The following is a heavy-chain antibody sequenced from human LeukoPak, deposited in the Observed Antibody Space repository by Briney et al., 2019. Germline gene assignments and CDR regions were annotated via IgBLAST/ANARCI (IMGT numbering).Heavy chain of an antibody. CDR2: IKQDGSEK. CDR1: GFTFSSYW. Sequence: PGGSLRLSCAASGFTFSSYWMSWVRQAPGKGLEWVANIKQDGSEKYYVGSVKGRFTISRDNAKNSLYLQMNSLRAEDTAVYYCARSAGAACSGGSCYTMNYYYYMDVWGKGTTVTVSS. D-gene: IGHD2-15*01. V-gene: IGHV3-7*01. J-gene: IGHJ6*03. CDR3: ARSAGAACSGGSCYTMNYYYYMDV.